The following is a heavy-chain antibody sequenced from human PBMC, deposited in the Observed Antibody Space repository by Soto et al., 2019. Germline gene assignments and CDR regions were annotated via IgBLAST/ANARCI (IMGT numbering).Heavy chain of an antibody. Sequence: GGSLRLSCTASGFTFGDYAMSWFRQAPGKGLEWVGFIRSKAYGGTTEYAASVKGRFTISRDDSKSIAYLQMNSLKTEDTAVYYCTRALSTNSGYSSSWYFHNGYYFDYWGQGTLVTVSS. CDR1: GFTFGDYA. D-gene: IGHD6-13*01. CDR2: IRSKAYGGTT. CDR3: TRALSTNSGYSSSWYFHNGYYFDY. J-gene: IGHJ4*02. V-gene: IGHV3-49*03.